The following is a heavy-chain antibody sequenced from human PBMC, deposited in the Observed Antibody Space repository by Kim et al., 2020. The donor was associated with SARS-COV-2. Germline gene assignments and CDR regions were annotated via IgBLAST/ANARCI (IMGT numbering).Heavy chain of an antibody. CDR1: GGTFSSYT. V-gene: IGHV1-69*04. CDR2: IIPILGIA. Sequence: ASVKVSCKASGGTFSSYTISWVRQAPGQGLEWMGRIIPILGIANYAQKFQGRVTITADKSTSTAYMELSSLRSEDTAVYYCARDTEYSSSWNFDYWGQGTLVTVSS. J-gene: IGHJ4*02. CDR3: ARDTEYSSSWNFDY. D-gene: IGHD6-13*01.